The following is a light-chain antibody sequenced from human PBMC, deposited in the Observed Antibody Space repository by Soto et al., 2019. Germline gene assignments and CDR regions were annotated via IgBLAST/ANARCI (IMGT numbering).Light chain of an antibody. CDR2: EVI. Sequence: QSALTQPASVSGSPGQSVTISCTGSNSDIGGYNYVSWYQQHPGKAPKLMIYEVIKRPSGVPYRFSGSKSGNTASLTISGLQADDEADYYCCSYAGNFIWVFGGGTKVTVL. CDR1: NSDIGGYNY. V-gene: IGLV2-8*01. CDR3: CSYAGNFIWV. J-gene: IGLJ3*02.